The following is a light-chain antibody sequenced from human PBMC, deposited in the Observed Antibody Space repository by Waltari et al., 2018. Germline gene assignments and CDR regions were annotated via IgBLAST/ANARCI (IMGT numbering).Light chain of an antibody. V-gene: IGKV3-11*01. CDR3: QHRSNWPLT. J-gene: IGKJ4*01. Sequence: EIVLTQSPATLSLSPGERATLSCRASQSVSSHLAWYQQNPGQAPRLLIYDASNRATGIPARFSGSGSGTDFTLTISSLEPEDFALYYCQHRSNWPLTFGGGTKVEIK. CDR2: DAS. CDR1: QSVSSH.